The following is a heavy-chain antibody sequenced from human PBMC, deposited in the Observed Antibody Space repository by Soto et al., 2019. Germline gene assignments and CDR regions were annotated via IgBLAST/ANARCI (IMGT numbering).Heavy chain of an antibody. J-gene: IGHJ5*02. CDR1: GFTFSTYW. Sequence: EVQLEESGGDLVQPGGSLRLSCAAPGFTFSTYWMHWVRQAPGKGLVWVSRINSDGSITTYADSVKGRFTISRDNSKNTLYLQMNSLRAEDTAVYYCARVATGSYLWRESWGQGTLVTVSS. V-gene: IGHV3-74*03. D-gene: IGHD1-26*01. CDR3: ARVATGSYLWRES. CDR2: INSDGSIT.